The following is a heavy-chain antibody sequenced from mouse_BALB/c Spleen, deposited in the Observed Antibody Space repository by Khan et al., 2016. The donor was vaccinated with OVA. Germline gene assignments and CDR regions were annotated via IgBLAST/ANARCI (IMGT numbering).Heavy chain of an antibody. CDR1: GFSLTNYG. V-gene: IGHV2-6-1*01. Sequence: VQLQESGPGLVAPSQSLSITCTISGFSLTNYGVHWVRQPPGKGLEWLVMIWSDGSTTYNSALKSRLTITKDNSKSQVFLEMNSLQTDDTAIYFCARQPYYHYNVMDYWGQGTSVTGSS. CDR3: ARQPYYHYNVMDY. D-gene: IGHD2-4*01. J-gene: IGHJ4*01. CDR2: IWSDGST.